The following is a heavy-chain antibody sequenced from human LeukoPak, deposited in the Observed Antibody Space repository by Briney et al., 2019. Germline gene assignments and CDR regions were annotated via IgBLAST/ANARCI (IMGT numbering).Heavy chain of an antibody. CDR3: ARDLPNDFWSGYYLGPAFDI. Sequence: SETLSLTCTVSGGSISSYYWSWIRQPPGKGLEWIGYIYYSGSTNYNPSLNSLITISVTTSKNQFSLKLSSVTAADTAVYYCARDLPNDFWSGYYLGPAFDIWGQGTMVTVSS. J-gene: IGHJ3*02. CDR1: GGSISSYY. V-gene: IGHV4-59*01. CDR2: IYYSGST. D-gene: IGHD3-3*01.